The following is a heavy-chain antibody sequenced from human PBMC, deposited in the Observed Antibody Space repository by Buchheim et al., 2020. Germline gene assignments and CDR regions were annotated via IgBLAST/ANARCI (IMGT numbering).Heavy chain of an antibody. CDR1: GDSVSSNSAT. V-gene: IGHV6-1*01. Sequence: QVQLQQSGPGLVKPSQTLSLTCAISGDSVSSNSATWNWIRQSPSRGLEWLGRTYYRARWYNGYAVSVKSRITSKSDTSKNQFSLQLNSVTPEDTAIYYCARGVEAVAEEFFQHWGQGAL. CDR2: TYYRARWYN. J-gene: IGHJ1*01. CDR3: ARGVEAVAEEFFQH. D-gene: IGHD6-19*01.